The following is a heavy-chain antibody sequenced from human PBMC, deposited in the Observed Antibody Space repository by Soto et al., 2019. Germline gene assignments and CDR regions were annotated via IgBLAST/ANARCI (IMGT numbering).Heavy chain of an antibody. CDR2: IIPILGIA. CDR1: GGTFSSYT. CDR3: ARGWLDLSSGWYYFDY. V-gene: IGHV1-69*02. Sequence: QVQLVQSGAEVKKPGSSVKVSCKASGGTFSSYTISWVRQAPGQGLEWMGRIIPILGIANYAQKFQGRVTITADKSTSTAYMELSSLRSEDTAVYYCARGWLDLSSGWYYFDYWGQGTLVTVSS. J-gene: IGHJ4*02. D-gene: IGHD6-19*01.